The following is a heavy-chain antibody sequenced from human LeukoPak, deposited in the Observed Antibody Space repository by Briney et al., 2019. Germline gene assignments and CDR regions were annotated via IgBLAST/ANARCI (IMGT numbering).Heavy chain of an antibody. CDR1: GGSISSSSYY. CDR3: ASQRTVVVVKAIHWFGH. V-gene: IGHV4-39*01. Sequence: SETLSLTCTVSGGSISSSSYYWSWIRQPPGLGLKWIGSICYSGSTYFNPPLKSRVTISVDTSKKQFSLKLTSVTAADPALYYCASQRTVVVVKAIHWFGHGGLGNVVPVSA. CDR2: ICYSGST. D-gene: IGHD2-21*01. J-gene: IGHJ5*02.